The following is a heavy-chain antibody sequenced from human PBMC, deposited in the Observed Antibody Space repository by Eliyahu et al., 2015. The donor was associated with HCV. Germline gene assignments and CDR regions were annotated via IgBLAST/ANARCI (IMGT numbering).Heavy chain of an antibody. CDR3: AREVLERIGPSQGTTTTQFDP. J-gene: IGHJ5*02. V-gene: IGHV4-31*03. Sequence: QVQLQESGPGLVKPSQTLSLTCTXPGGSISSGDYYWSWIRQHPGKGLEWIGYIYYSGSTYYNPSLKSRVTISIDTSKNQFSLKLSSVTAADTAVYYCAREVLERIGPSQGTTTTQFDPWGQGTLVTVSS. CDR1: GGSISSGDYY. D-gene: IGHD1-1*01. CDR2: IYYSGST.